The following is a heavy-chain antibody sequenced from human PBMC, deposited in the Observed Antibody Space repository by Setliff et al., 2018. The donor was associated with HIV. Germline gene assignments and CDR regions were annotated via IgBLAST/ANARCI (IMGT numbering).Heavy chain of an antibody. J-gene: IGHJ5*02. Sequence: PSETLSLTCSVSGDSISSGSYYWSWVRLPAGKGLEWIGQIHTTGSTNYNPSLKSRVTISMDTSKSQFSLNLNSVTATDTAVYYGAKRTFGSGRLDPWGQGTLVTVS. CDR1: GDSISSGSYY. CDR3: AKRTFGSGRLDP. V-gene: IGHV4-61*09. CDR2: IHTTGST. D-gene: IGHD3-16*01.